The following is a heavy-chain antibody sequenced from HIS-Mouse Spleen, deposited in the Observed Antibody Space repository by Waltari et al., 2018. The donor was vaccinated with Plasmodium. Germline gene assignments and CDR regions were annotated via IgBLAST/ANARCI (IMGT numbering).Heavy chain of an antibody. CDR2: IWYDGSNK. CDR3: AKEEGNWNDDDAFDI. Sequence: QVQLVESGGGVVQPGRSLRLSCAASGCTFSSYGMHWVRQAPGKGVDWVAVIWYDGSNKYYADSVKGRFTISRDNSKNTLYLQMNSLRAEDTAVYYCAKEEGNWNDDDAFDIWGQGTMVTVSS. CDR1: GCTFSSYG. D-gene: IGHD1-1*01. V-gene: IGHV3-33*06. J-gene: IGHJ3*02.